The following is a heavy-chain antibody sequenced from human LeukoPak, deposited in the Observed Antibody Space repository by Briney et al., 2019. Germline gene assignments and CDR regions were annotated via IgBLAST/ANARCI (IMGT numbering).Heavy chain of an antibody. D-gene: IGHD1-26*01. V-gene: IGHV4-59*08. J-gene: IGHJ5*02. Sequence: SETLSLTCTVSGGSISSYYWSWIRRPPGKGLEWIGYIYYSGSTNYNPSLKSRVTISVDTSKNQFSLKLSSVTAADTAVYYCARYSGSYSNWFDPWGQGTLVTVSS. CDR2: IYYSGST. CDR1: GGSISSYY. CDR3: ARYSGSYSNWFDP.